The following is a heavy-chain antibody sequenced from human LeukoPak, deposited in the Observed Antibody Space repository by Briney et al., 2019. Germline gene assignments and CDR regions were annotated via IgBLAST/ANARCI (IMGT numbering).Heavy chain of an antibody. V-gene: IGHV3-7*03. D-gene: IGHD6-19*01. J-gene: IGHJ4*02. CDR1: GFTFSSYW. CDR2: IKQDGSEK. CDR3: ARGINRGIAVAGFDY. Sequence: GGSLRLSCAASGFTFSSYWMSWVRQAPGKGLEWVANIKQDGSEKYYVDSVKGRFTISRDNAKNSLYLQMNSLRAEDTAVYYCARGINRGIAVAGFDYWGQGTLVTVSS.